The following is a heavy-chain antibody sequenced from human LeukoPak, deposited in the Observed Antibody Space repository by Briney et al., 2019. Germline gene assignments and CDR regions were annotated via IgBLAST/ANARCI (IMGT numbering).Heavy chain of an antibody. V-gene: IGHV4-31*11. J-gene: IGHJ4*02. D-gene: IGHD3-22*01. Sequence: PSETLSLTCAVSGGSISSSSYLWGWIRQHPGKGLEWIGYIYYSGSTYYNPSLKSRVTISVDTSKNQFSLKLSSVTAADTAVYYCARVTRSPYYYDSSGQRAYFDYWGQGTLVTVSS. CDR1: GGSISSSSYL. CDR3: ARVTRSPYYYDSSGQRAYFDY. CDR2: IYYSGST.